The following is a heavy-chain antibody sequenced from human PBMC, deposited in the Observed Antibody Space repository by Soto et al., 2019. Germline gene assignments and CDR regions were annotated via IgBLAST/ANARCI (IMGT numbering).Heavy chain of an antibody. CDR2: IIPIFGTA. D-gene: IGHD3-9*01. CDR3: ARSGGYYDILTGYYRSDYYYYGMDV. J-gene: IGHJ6*02. CDR1: GGTFSSYA. Sequence: ASVKVSFKASGGTFSSYAISWVRQAPGQGLEWMGGIIPIFGTANYAQKFQGRVTITADKSTSTAYMELSSLRSEDTAVYYCARSGGYYDILTGYYRSDYYYYGMDVWGQGTTVTVSS. V-gene: IGHV1-69*06.